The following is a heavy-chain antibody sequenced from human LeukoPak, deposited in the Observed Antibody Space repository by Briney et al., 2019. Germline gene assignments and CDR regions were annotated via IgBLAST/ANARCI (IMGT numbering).Heavy chain of an antibody. D-gene: IGHD3-22*01. V-gene: IGHV1-69*05. Sequence: SVKVSCKASGGTFSSYAISWVRQAPGQGLEWMGGIIPTFGTANYAQKFQGRVTITTDESTSTAYMELSSLRSEDTAVYYCARAYYYDSSGYSPFDPWGQGTLVTVSS. CDR1: GGTFSSYA. CDR2: IIPTFGTA. J-gene: IGHJ5*02. CDR3: ARAYYYDSSGYSPFDP.